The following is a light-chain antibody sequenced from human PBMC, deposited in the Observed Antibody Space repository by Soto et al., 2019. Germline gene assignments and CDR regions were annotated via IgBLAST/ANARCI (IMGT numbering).Light chain of an antibody. V-gene: IGKV3-15*01. CDR1: QSVNSN. J-gene: IGKJ1*01. Sequence: EIVMTQSPATLSVSPGERATLSCRASQSVNSNLAWYHQNTGQAPSLLIYGAATRTTSIPAEFSGSGSGTEFTLTISSLQAEDFAVYYCQHYNNWPPWTFGQGTKVEIK. CDR2: GAA. CDR3: QHYNNWPPWT.